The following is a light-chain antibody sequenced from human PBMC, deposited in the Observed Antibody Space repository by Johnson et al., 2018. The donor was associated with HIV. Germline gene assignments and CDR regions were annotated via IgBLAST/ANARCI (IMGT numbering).Light chain of an antibody. CDR1: SSNIGRNY. V-gene: IGLV1-51*01. CDR2: DNN. Sequence: QPVLTQPPSVSAAPGQKVTISCSGSSSNIGRNYVSWYQQLPGTAPKLLIFDNNKRPSGIPDRFSASKSGTSATLGITRLQTGDEADYYCGTWDSSLSAYVFGTGTKVTVL. J-gene: IGLJ1*01. CDR3: GTWDSSLSAYV.